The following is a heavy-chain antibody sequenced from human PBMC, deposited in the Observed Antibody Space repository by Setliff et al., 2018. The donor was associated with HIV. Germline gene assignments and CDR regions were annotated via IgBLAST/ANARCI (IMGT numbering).Heavy chain of an antibody. CDR1: GFTFSDHH. CDR3: TTHIFDLPPRSGGLTYYYYYMDV. V-gene: IGHV3-15*01. J-gene: IGHJ6*03. Sequence: KAGGSLRLSCVASGFTFSDHHMGWVRQAPGKGLEWVGRIKTKTDAGATDYVTPVKGRFTISRDDSKNTLYLQMNSLKTEDTAVYFCTTHIFDLPPRSGGLTYYYYYMDVWGKGTTVTVSS. CDR2: IKTKTDAGAT. D-gene: IGHD2-21*01.